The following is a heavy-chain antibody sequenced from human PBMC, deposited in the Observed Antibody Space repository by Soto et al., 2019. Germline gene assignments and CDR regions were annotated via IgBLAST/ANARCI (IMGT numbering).Heavy chain of an antibody. Sequence: ASVKVSCKASGYTFTSYGTSWVRQAPGQGLEWMGWISAYNGNTKSAQKLQGRVTMTTDTSTSTAYMELRSLRSDDTAVYYCARDLAVGLVDYWGQGTLVTVS. D-gene: IGHD6-19*01. CDR2: ISAYNGNT. V-gene: IGHV1-18*01. CDR1: GYTFTSYG. CDR3: ARDLAVGLVDY. J-gene: IGHJ4*02.